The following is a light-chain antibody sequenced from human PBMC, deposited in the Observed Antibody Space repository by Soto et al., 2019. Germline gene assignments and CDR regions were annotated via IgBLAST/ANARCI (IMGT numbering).Light chain of an antibody. CDR2: LNSDGSH. V-gene: IGLV4-69*01. Sequence: QPVLTQSPSASASLGASVKLTCTLSSGHSSYAIAWHQQQPEKGPRYLMKLNSDGSHSKGDGIPDRFSGSSSGAERYLTISSLQSEDEADYYCQTWGTGIRGVFGGVTKVTV. CDR3: QTWGTGIRGV. J-gene: IGLJ2*01. CDR1: SGHSSYA.